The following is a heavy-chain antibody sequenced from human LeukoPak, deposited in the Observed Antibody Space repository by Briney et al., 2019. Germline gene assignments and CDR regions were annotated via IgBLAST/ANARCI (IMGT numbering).Heavy chain of an antibody. Sequence: SETLSLTCNVSGVSINNYYWSWIRQPPGKGLEWIGYIYYSGSTNYNPSLKSRVTISVDTSKNQFSLKLSSVTAADTAVYYCARSPSGGRIARNNWFDPWGQGTLVTVSS. CDR1: GVSINNYY. D-gene: IGHD6-13*01. CDR3: ARSPSGGRIARNNWFDP. V-gene: IGHV4-59*01. J-gene: IGHJ5*02. CDR2: IYYSGST.